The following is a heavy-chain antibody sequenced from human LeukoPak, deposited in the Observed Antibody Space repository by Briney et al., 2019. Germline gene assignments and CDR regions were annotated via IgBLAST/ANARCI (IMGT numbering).Heavy chain of an antibody. J-gene: IGHJ4*02. CDR3: ARQCCPAVAGTFFDY. CDR1: GGSFSDYY. D-gene: IGHD6-19*01. Sequence: SDTLSLTCVVYGGSFSDYYWSWIRQPPGKGLEWIGEISHSGSTNYNPSLKSRVAFSVETSKKQFSLNLNSVTAADTAVYYCARQCCPAVAGTFFDYWGQGTLVTVSS. V-gene: IGHV4-34*01. CDR2: ISHSGST.